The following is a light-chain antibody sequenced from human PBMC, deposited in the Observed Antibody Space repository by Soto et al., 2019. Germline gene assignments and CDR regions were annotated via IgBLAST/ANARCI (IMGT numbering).Light chain of an antibody. J-gene: IGKJ1*01. CDR2: AAS. CDR1: QSISSH. CDR3: QQSYSTPQT. V-gene: IGKV1-39*01. Sequence: DIQMTQSPSSLSASVGDRVTITFRSSQSISSHLTWYQQKPGKAPKLLIYAASSLQSGVPSRFSGSGSGTDFTLTISSLQPEDFASYYCQQSYSTPQTFGQGTKVDIK.